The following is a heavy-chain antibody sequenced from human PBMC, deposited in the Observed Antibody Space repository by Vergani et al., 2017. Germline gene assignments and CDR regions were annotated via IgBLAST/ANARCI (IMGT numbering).Heavy chain of an antibody. J-gene: IGHJ4*02. CDR1: GFTFSSYS. CDR2: ISSSSSYI. V-gene: IGHV3-21*01. Sequence: EVQLVESGGGLVKPGGSLRLSCAASGFTFSSYSMNWVRQAPGKGLEWVSSISSSSSYIYYADSVKGRFTISRDNAKNSLYLQMNSLRAEDTAVYYCARARGYCSGGSCYPWYFDYWGQGTLVTVSS. CDR3: ARARGYCSGGSCYPWYFDY. D-gene: IGHD2-15*01.